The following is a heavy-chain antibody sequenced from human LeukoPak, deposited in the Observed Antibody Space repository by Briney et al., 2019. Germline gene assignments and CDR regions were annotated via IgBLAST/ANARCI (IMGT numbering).Heavy chain of an antibody. CDR3: ARGLLPTARLAY. CDR1: GYTFTSYG. V-gene: IGHV1-18*01. Sequence: ASVKVSCKASGYTFTSYGVSWVRQAPGQGLEWMGWISVYSDNTNYAQKLQGRVTMTTDTYASTAYMELRSLRADDTAVYYCARGLLPTARLAYWGQGTLVTVSS. D-gene: IGHD6-6*01. CDR2: ISVYSDNT. J-gene: IGHJ4*02.